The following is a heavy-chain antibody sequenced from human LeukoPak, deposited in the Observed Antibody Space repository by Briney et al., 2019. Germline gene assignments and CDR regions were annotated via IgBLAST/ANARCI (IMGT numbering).Heavy chain of an antibody. J-gene: IGHJ3*02. CDR2: LSASGGST. V-gene: IGHV3-23*01. D-gene: IGHD1-26*01. Sequence: GGSLRLSCAASGFTLRSYDMSWVRQAPGKGLEWVSGLSASGGSTYYADSVKGRFTISRDTSKSTIYLQMSSLRAEDTAVYYCAKRAYSDTYYAAFDMRGQGTVVTVSS. CDR3: AKRAYSDTYYAAFDM. CDR1: GFTLRSYD.